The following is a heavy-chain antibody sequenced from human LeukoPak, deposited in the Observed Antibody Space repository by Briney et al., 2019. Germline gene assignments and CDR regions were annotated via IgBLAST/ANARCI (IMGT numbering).Heavy chain of an antibody. J-gene: IGHJ6*02. CDR3: TTDYGSSISSYYYYGMDV. CDR2: IKSKAYGGTT. D-gene: IGHD2-21*01. CDR1: GFTFSNGW. Sequence: GGSLRLSCVGSGFTFSNGWMNWVRQAPGKGLEWVGRIKSKAYGGTTDYAAPVKGRFTISRDDSKNTLYLQMNSLKTEDTAVYYCTTDYGSSISSYYYYGMDVWGQGTTVIVSS. V-gene: IGHV3-15*07.